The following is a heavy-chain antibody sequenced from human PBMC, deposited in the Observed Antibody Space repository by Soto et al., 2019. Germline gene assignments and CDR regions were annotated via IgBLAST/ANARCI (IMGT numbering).Heavy chain of an antibody. V-gene: IGHV3-53*04. J-gene: IGHJ6*02. CDR1: GFTVSSNY. D-gene: IGHD5-18*01. CDR2: IYSGGST. Sequence: EVQLVESGGGLVQPGGSLRLSGAASGFTVSSNYMSWVRQAPGKGLEWVSVIYSGGSTYYADSVKGRFTISRHNSKNTLYLQMNSLRAEDTAVYYCLTINSYGPPGSGYYYGMDVWGQGTTVTVSS. CDR3: LTINSYGPPGSGYYYGMDV.